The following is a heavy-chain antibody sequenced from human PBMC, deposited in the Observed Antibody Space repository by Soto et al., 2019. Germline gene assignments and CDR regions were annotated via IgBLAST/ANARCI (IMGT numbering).Heavy chain of an antibody. J-gene: IGHJ6*02. Sequence: AGGALRLSCAASGFTFSSYGIHLVRQAPGKGLEGGAVIWYDGSNKYYADSVKGRFTISRDNSKNTLYLQMNSLRAEDTAVYYCARGGYYDSSGYPKGHGEGYYGMDVWGQGTTVTVSS. CDR2: IWYDGSNK. D-gene: IGHD3-22*01. CDR3: ARGGYYDSSGYPKGHGEGYYGMDV. V-gene: IGHV3-33*01. CDR1: GFTFSSYG.